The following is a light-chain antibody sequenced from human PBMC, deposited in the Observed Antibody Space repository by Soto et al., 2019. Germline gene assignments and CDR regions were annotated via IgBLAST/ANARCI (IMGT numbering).Light chain of an antibody. CDR1: SSDVGTYNF. J-gene: IGLJ3*02. CDR3: SSHSSTSTPWV. V-gene: IGLV2-14*01. Sequence: QSVLTQPASVSGSPGQSITISCTGTSSDVGTYNFVSWYQQHPGKAPKLMIYEVSSRPSGVSNRFSGSKSGNTASLTISGLQAEDEADYYCSSHSSTSTPWVFGGGTKLTVL. CDR2: EVS.